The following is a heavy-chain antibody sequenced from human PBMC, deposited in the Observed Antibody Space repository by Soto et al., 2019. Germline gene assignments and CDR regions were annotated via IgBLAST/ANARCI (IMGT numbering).Heavy chain of an antibody. V-gene: IGHV3-53*01. CDR2: LYTEGTT. CDR3: VRPRPSGENYGMDV. J-gene: IGHJ6*02. CDR1: GLTVSHNY. D-gene: IGHD3-16*01. Sequence: LSCVASGLTVSHNYMAWVRQAPEMGLEWVSILYTEGTTYYADSVKGRFTISRDSSKNTLFLQMDSLRAEDTAVYYCVRPRPSGENYGMDVWGQGTTVTVSS.